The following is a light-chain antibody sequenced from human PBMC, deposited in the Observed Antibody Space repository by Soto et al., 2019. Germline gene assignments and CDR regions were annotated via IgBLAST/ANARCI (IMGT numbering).Light chain of an antibody. Sequence: EIVLTQSPATLSLSPGERATLSCRASQGVSSYLAWYQQKPGQAPRLLIYDASNRATGIPARFSGSGPGTDFTLTISRLEPEDFAVYYCQRRSNPITFGQGTRLEIK. J-gene: IGKJ5*01. CDR2: DAS. CDR1: QGVSSY. CDR3: QRRSNPIT. V-gene: IGKV3D-11*01.